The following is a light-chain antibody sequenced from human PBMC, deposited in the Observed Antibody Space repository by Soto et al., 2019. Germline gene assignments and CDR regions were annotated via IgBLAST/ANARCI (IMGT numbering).Light chain of an antibody. J-gene: IGKJ1*01. V-gene: IGKV1-5*03. CDR2: KAS. Sequence: DIKMTQSPSTLSASVGDRVTITCRASQSIGRWLAWYQQKPGKAPKLLIYKASTLKSGVPSRFSGSGSGTEFTLTISSLQPDDFATYYCQHYNSYSEAFGQGTKVDIK. CDR1: QSIGRW. CDR3: QHYNSYSEA.